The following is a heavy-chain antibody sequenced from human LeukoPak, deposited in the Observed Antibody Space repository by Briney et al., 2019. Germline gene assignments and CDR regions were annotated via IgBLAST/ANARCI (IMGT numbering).Heavy chain of an antibody. Sequence: GGSLRLSCAASGFTFSSYAMSWVRQAPGKGLEWVSAISGSGGSTYYADSVKGRFTISRDNSKNTLYLQMNSLRAEDTALYYCARVMLPASGWYSDYWGQGTLVTVSS. J-gene: IGHJ4*02. CDR2: ISGSGGST. CDR1: GFTFSSYA. CDR3: ARVMLPASGWYSDY. D-gene: IGHD6-19*01. V-gene: IGHV3-23*01.